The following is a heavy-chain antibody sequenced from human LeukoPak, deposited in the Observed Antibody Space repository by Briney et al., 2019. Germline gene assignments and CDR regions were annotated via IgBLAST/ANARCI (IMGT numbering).Heavy chain of an antibody. D-gene: IGHD2-2*01. CDR1: GYTFTSYD. CDR2: MNPNSGNT. V-gene: IGHV1-8*01. J-gene: IGHJ5*02. CDR3: ARVGLIVVVPAALGWFDP. Sequence: ASVKVSCKASGYTFTSYDINWVRQATGQGLEWMGWMNPNSGNTGYAQKFQGRVTMTRNTSISTAYMELSSLRSEDTAVYYCARVGLIVVVPAALGWFDPWGQGTLVTVSS.